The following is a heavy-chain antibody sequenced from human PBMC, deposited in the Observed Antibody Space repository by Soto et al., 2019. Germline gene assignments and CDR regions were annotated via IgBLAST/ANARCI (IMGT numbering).Heavy chain of an antibody. CDR1: GFSFSDYA. CDR3: ARDPSTGYADY. J-gene: IGHJ4*02. D-gene: IGHD3-9*01. CDR2: ISSSGDNT. V-gene: IGHV3-23*01. Sequence: EVQLLESGGDLVQPGGSLRLSCTASGFSFSDYALNWVRQAPGKGLEWVSTISSSGDNTYYADSVKGRFTISRDNSKNTLSLQMNSLRAEDTALYYCARDPSTGYADYWGQGTLVTVSS.